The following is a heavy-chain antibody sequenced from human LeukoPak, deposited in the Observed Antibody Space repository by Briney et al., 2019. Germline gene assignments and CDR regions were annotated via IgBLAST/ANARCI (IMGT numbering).Heavy chain of an antibody. V-gene: IGHV1-18*01. J-gene: IGHJ6*02. D-gene: IGHD2-2*01. CDR1: GYTFTSYG. CDR2: ISAYNGNT. CDR3: ARLWMGDIVVVPAGYYYYGMDV. Sequence: GASVKVSCKASGYTFTSYGFSWVRQAPGQGLEWMGWISAYNGNTNYAQKLQGRVTMTTDTSTSTAYMELRSLRSDDTAVYYCARLWMGDIVVVPAGYYYYGMDVWGQGTTVTVSS.